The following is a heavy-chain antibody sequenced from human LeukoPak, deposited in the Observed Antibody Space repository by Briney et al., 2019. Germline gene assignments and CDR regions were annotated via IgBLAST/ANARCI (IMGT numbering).Heavy chain of an antibody. J-gene: IGHJ4*02. V-gene: IGHV4-38-2*02. CDR3: AREIRWLQYNYFDY. Sequence: SETLSLTCTVSGYSISSGYFWGWIRQPPGKGLEWIGTIYNSGSTYYNASLESRVTISVDTSKNQFSLKLSSVTAADTAVYYCAREIRWLQYNYFDYWGQGTLVTVSS. D-gene: IGHD5-24*01. CDR1: GYSISSGYF. CDR2: IYNSGST.